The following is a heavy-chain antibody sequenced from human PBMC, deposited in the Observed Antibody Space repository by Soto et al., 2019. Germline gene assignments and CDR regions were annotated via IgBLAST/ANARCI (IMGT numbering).Heavy chain of an antibody. CDR1: GGSISSGGYY. V-gene: IGHV4-31*03. CDR3: ARGGERDCSGGSCYSPTAVYYGMDF. Sequence: QVQLQESGPGLVKPSQTLSLTCTVSGGSISSGGYYWSWIRQQPGKGLEWIGYIYYSGRTYYNPSLKSRVTISVDTSKNQFSLKLSSVTDADTAVYYCARGGERDCSGGSCYSPTAVYYGMDFWGQGTTVTVSS. D-gene: IGHD2-15*01. J-gene: IGHJ6*02. CDR2: IYYSGRT.